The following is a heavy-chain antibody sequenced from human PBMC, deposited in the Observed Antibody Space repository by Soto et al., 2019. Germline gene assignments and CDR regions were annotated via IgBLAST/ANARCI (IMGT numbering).Heavy chain of an antibody. CDR1: GGSISSGDYY. J-gene: IGHJ5*02. CDR3: ARGNGSGHLGSNWFDP. Sequence: QVQLQESGPGLVKPSQTLSLTCTVSGGSISSGDYYWSWIRQPPGKGLEWIGYIYYSGSTYYNPSLKGRVTISVDTSKNQFSLKLSSVTAADTAVYYCARGNGSGHLGSNWFDPWGQGTLVTVSS. V-gene: IGHV4-30-4*01. D-gene: IGHD3-10*01. CDR2: IYYSGST.